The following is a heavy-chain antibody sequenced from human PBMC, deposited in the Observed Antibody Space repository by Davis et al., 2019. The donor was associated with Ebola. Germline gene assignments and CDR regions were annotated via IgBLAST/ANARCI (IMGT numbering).Heavy chain of an antibody. J-gene: IGHJ4*02. D-gene: IGHD2-2*01. Sequence: ASVKVSCKASGYTFTTNAIHWVRQAPGQRLEWMGWITAVNGDTRYSLKFQDRLTITRDTSANTAYMDLTSLTYEDTAIYYCVRVRSPTSWQPFDYWGQGSLVTVSS. CDR2: ITAVNGDT. CDR1: GYTFTTNA. V-gene: IGHV1-3*01. CDR3: VRVRSPTSWQPFDY.